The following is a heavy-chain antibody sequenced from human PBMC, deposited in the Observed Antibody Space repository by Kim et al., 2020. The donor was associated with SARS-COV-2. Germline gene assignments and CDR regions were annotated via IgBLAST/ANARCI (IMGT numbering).Heavy chain of an antibody. V-gene: IGHV3-11*04. CDR3: ARVPATEYCSGGSCYSTSSRSPQTDP. CDR2: ISSSGSTI. Sequence: GGSLRLSCAASGFTFSDYYMSWIRQAPGKGLEWVSYISSSGSTIYYADSVKGRFTISRDNAKNSLYLQMNSLRAEDTAVYYCARVPATEYCSGGSCYSTSSRSPQTDPWGQGTLVTVSS. J-gene: IGHJ5*02. CDR1: GFTFSDYY. D-gene: IGHD2-15*01.